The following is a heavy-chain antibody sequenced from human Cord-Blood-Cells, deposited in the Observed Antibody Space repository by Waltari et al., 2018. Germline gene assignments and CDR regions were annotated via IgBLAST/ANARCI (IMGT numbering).Heavy chain of an antibody. J-gene: IGHJ4*02. Sequence: QVQLVQSGAEVKKPGASVKVSCKASGYTFTSYAMHWVRQAPGQRLEWMGWINAGNGNTKDSQKFQGRVTITRDTSASTAYMELSSLRSEDTAVYYCAREKQQLVAYFDYWGQGTLVTVSS. V-gene: IGHV1-3*01. D-gene: IGHD6-13*01. CDR2: INAGNGNT. CDR3: AREKQQLVAYFDY. CDR1: GYTFTSYA.